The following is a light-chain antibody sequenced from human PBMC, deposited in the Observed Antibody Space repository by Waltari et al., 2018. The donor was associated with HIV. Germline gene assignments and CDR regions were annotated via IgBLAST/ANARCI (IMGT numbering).Light chain of an antibody. V-gene: IGLV1-47*01. CDR1: RSNIGKNS. CDR2: KNN. Sequence: QSVLTQSPSASATPGQRVTISCSGSRSNIGKNSVFWYQQVPGTAPKLLIYKNNQRPSGVPVRFSGSKSGTSASLAISGLRSDDEADYYCATWDDGLSGPVFGTGTKVTVL. CDR3: ATWDDGLSGPV. J-gene: IGLJ1*01.